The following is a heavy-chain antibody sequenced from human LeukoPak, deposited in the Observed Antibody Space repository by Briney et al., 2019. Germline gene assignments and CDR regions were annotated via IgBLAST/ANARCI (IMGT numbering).Heavy chain of an antibody. CDR3: ARLAYYDSSGF. V-gene: IGHV1-69*04. D-gene: IGHD3-22*01. CDR2: IIPILGIA. CDR1: GGTFSSYA. J-gene: IGHJ4*02. Sequence: ASVKASCKASGGTFSSYAISWVRQAPGQGLEWMGRIIPILGIANYAQKFQGRVTITADKSTSTAYMELSSLRSEDTAVYYCARLAYYDSSGFWGQGTLVTVSS.